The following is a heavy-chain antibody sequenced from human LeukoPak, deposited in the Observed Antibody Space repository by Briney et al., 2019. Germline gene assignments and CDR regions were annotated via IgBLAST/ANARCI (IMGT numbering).Heavy chain of an antibody. CDR1: GYTFTGYY. CDR3: VRYQVIVSYDY. V-gene: IGHV1-2*02. Sequence: ASVKVSCKASGYTFTGYYMHWVRQAPGQGLEWMGWINPNSGGTNYAQKFQGRVTMTRDTTISTAYMELSRLRSDDTAVYYCVRYQVIVSYDYWGQGTLVTVSS. J-gene: IGHJ4*02. D-gene: IGHD2-21*01. CDR2: INPNSGGT.